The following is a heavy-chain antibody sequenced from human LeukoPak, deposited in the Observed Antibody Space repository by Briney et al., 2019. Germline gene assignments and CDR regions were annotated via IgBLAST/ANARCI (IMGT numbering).Heavy chain of an antibody. CDR1: GFTFSNYG. J-gene: IGHJ4*02. Sequence: GGSLRLSCVASGFTFSNYGMHCVRQAPGKGPEWVAVIWYDGSNKYYADSVKGRFTISRDNSKSMMYLQMNSLRAEDTAVYYCVRGTYGVDYWGQGTLVTVSS. CDR3: VRGTYGVDY. D-gene: IGHD4-17*01. V-gene: IGHV3-33*01. CDR2: IWYDGSNK.